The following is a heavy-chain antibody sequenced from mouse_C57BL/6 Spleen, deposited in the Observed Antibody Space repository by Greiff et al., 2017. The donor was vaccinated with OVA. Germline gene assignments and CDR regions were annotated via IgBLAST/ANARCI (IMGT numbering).Heavy chain of an antibody. CDR2: ISYDGSN. CDR1: GYSITSGYY. D-gene: IGHD4-1*01. CDR3: ARDELGRPFAY. V-gene: IGHV3-6*01. Sequence: EVQLQESGPGLVKPSQSLSLTCSVTGYSITSGYYWNWIRQFPGNKLEWMGYISYDGSNNYNPSLKNRISITRDTSKNQFFLKLNSVTTEDTATYYCARDELGRPFAYWGQGTLVTVSA. J-gene: IGHJ3*01.